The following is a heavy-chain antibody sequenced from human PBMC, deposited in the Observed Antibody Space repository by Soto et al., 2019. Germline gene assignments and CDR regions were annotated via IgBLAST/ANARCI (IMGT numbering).Heavy chain of an antibody. Sequence: RGESLKISCKGSGYSFTSYWIGWVRQMPGKGLEWMGIIYPGDSDTRYSPSFQGQVTISADKSISTAYLQWSSLKASDTAMYYCARPIGDSSGSPHVGYWGQGTLVTVSS. CDR3: ARPIGDSSGSPHVGY. CDR2: IYPGDSDT. D-gene: IGHD3-22*01. CDR1: GYSFTSYW. J-gene: IGHJ4*02. V-gene: IGHV5-51*01.